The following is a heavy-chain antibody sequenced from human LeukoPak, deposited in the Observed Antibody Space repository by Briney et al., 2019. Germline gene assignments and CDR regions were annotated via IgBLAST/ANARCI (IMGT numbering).Heavy chain of an antibody. Sequence: SETLSLTCAVYGGSFSGYYWSWIRQPPGKGLEWIGEIYHSGSTNYNPSLKSRVTISVDTSKNQFSLKLSSVTAADTAVYYCARRRAGRGVLRHYYYYGMDVWGQGTTVTVSS. D-gene: IGHD1-26*01. CDR3: ARRRAGRGVLRHYYYYGMDV. J-gene: IGHJ6*02. CDR2: IYHSGST. CDR1: GGSFSGYY. V-gene: IGHV4-34*01.